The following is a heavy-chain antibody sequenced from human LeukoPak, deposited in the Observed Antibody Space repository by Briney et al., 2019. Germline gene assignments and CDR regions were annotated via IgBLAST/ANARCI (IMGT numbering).Heavy chain of an antibody. J-gene: IGHJ4*02. CDR1: GYRFTSNW. CDR2: IFPGDSDT. D-gene: IGHD5-24*01. Sequence: GESLKTSFQGSGYRFTSNWIGGVRQMPGKGLGWMGIIFPGDSDTRYNPSFQGQAPISADKSITTASLHCSSLKPTAPPMYYCASPKEGYNLYWGQGTLVTVSS. V-gene: IGHV5-51*01. CDR3: ASPKEGYNLY.